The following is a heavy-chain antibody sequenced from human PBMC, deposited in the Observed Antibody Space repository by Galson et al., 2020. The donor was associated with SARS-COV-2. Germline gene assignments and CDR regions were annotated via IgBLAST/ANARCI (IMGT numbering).Heavy chain of an antibody. V-gene: IGHV1-24*01. J-gene: IGHJ6*02. D-gene: IGHD6-13*01. Sequence: ASVKVSCKVSGYTLTELSMHWVRQAPGKGLEWLGGFDPEDGETIYAQKFQGRVTMTEDTSTDTAYMELSSLRSEDTAVYYCATVDPVVAAAGVLGYYYYGMDVWGQGTMVIVSS. CDR1: GYTLTELS. CDR3: ATVDPVVAAAGVLGYYYYGMDV. CDR2: FDPEDGET.